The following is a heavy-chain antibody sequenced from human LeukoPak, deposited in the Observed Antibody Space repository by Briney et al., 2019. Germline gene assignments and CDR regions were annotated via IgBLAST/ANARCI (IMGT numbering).Heavy chain of an antibody. Sequence: SVKVPAKVLGGTFSGIVSTGWGQPLGQGFGGLEGTFLFFGTANYAQKFQGRVTITTDESTSTAYMELSSLRSEDTAVYYCARDKDDVDTAMGWYNWFDPWGQGTLVTVSS. V-gene: IGHV1-69*05. CDR1: GGTFSGIV. J-gene: IGHJ5*02. CDR2: TFLFFGTA. CDR3: ARDKDDVDTAMGWYNWFDP. D-gene: IGHD5-18*01.